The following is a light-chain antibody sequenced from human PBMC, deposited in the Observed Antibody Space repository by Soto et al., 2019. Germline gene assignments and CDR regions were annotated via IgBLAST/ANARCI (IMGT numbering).Light chain of an antibody. CDR2: EVN. CDR1: SGDVGYYDY. CDR3: SSLAGTFYV. J-gene: IGLJ1*01. V-gene: IGLV2-8*01. Sequence: QSVLTQPPSASGSPGQSVTISCTGTSGDVGYYDYVSWYQQHPGKVPRLMIYEVNKRPSGVPDRFSGSKSGNTASLTVSGLQPEDEADSYCSSLAGTFYVFGTGTKVTVL.